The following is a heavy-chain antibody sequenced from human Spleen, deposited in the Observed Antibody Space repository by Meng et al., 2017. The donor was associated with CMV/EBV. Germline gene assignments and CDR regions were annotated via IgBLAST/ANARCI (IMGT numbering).Heavy chain of an antibody. V-gene: IGHV3-21*01. CDR3: ARVHWGNWGLFDY. CDR2: ISSSSSYI. Sequence: GESLKTSCAASGFTFSSYSMNWVRQAPGKGLEWVSSISSSSSYIYYADSVKDRFTISRDNAKNSLYLQMNSLRAEDTAVYYCARVHWGNWGLFDYWGQGTLVTVSS. CDR1: GFTFSSYS. D-gene: IGHD7-27*01. J-gene: IGHJ4*02.